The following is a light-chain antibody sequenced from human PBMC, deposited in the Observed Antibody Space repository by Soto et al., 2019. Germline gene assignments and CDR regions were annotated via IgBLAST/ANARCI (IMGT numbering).Light chain of an antibody. CDR2: GAS. V-gene: IGKV3-20*01. J-gene: IGKJ1*01. CDR3: QQYGSSGT. CDR1: QSVSNNY. Sequence: EIVLTQSPGTLSLSPGERATLSCRASQSVSNNYLAWYQQKPGQAPRLLIYGASNRATGIPERFSGSGSGTDFTLTISRLDPEDFAVYYCQQYGSSGTFGQGTKVEIK.